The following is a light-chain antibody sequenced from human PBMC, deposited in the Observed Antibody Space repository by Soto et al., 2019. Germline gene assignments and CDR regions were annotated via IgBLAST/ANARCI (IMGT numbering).Light chain of an antibody. CDR2: HTS. CDR3: QQYESSPRT. J-gene: IGKJ1*01. Sequence: ETVLTQSPGTLSLSPGDRATLSCSASQSVGGSLAWYQQRPGQAPRLLVYHTSNRATGIPDRFSASGSGTDFTLTIRRLEPEDFAVYYCQQYESSPRTVGQGTKVDIK. CDR1: QSVGGS. V-gene: IGKV3-20*01.